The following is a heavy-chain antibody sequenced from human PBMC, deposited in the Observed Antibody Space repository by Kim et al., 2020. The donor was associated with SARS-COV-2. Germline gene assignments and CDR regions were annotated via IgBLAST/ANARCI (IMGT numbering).Heavy chain of an antibody. V-gene: IGHV2-5*01. CDR3: AHVPDYILLDY. Sequence: KRYSPSLKSRLTITKDTSKNQVVLTMTNMDPVDTATYYCAHVPDYILLDYWGQGTLVTVSS. D-gene: IGHD4-4*01. CDR2: K. J-gene: IGHJ4*02.